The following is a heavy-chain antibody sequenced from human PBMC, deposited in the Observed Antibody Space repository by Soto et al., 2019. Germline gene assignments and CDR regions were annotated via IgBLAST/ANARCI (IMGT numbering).Heavy chain of an antibody. CDR1: GLMFSSAC. D-gene: IGHD1-1*01. J-gene: IGHJ4*02. CDR2: IKSRSDGGAR. Sequence: EVKVVESGGDFVKPGVSLRLSCATSGLMFSSACMSWVRQAPGKGLEWVGRIKSRSDGGARDYAAPVKGRFNISRDDSKHMVYLQMDSLKVEDSAVYYCVEGWNDFWGQGTLVTVSS. V-gene: IGHV3-15*01. CDR3: VEGWNDF.